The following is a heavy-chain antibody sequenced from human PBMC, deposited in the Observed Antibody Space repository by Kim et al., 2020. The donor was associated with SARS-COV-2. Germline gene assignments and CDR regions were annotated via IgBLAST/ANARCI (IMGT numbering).Heavy chain of an antibody. CDR3: ARASDQALSGYGPHMTTAWGFDN. J-gene: IGHJ4*02. D-gene: IGHD5-12*01. CDR1: GGSISSYY. Sequence: SETLSLTCTVSGGSISSYYWSWIRQPPGKGLEWIGYIYYSGSTNYNPSLKSRVTISVDTSKNQFSLKLSSVTAADTAVYYCARASDQALSGYGPHMTTAWGFDNWGQRTLVTVSS. V-gene: IGHV4-59*01. CDR2: IYYSGST.